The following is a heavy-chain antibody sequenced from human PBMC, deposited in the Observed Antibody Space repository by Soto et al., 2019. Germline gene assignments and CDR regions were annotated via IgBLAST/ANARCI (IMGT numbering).Heavy chain of an antibody. CDR2: INPNSGGT. V-gene: IGHV1-2*04. D-gene: IGHD2-15*01. CDR1: GYTFTGYY. CDR3: ARECCSGGSCYSYFDY. J-gene: IGHJ4*02. Sequence: QVQLVQSGAEVKKPGASVKVSCKASGYTFTGYYMHWVRQAPGQGLEWMGWINPNSGGTNYAQKFQGWVTMTRDTSISTAYTELNRLRSDDTAVYYCARECCSGGSCYSYFDYWGQGTLVTVSS.